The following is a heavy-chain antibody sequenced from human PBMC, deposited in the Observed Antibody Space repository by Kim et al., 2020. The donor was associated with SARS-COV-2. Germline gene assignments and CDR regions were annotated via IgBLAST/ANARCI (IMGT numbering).Heavy chain of an antibody. CDR2: INHSGST. D-gene: IGHD3-3*01. V-gene: IGHV4-34*01. CDR3: ARDLRFLEWLSRGYYYYYMDV. Sequence: SETLSLTCAVYGGSFSGYYWSWIRQPPGKGLEWIGEINHSGSTNYNPSLKSRVTISVDTSKNQFSLKLSSVTAADTAVYYCARDLRFLEWLSRGYYYYYMDVWGKGTTVTVSS. CDR1: GGSFSGYY. J-gene: IGHJ6*03.